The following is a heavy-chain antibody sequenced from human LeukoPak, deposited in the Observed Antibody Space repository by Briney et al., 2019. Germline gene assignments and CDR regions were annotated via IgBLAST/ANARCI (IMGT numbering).Heavy chain of an antibody. CDR3: ARVSASGYCTTTSCARNNWFDS. Sequence: ASVKVSCKASGYTFTNYGISWVRQAPGQGLEWMGWISAYNGNPNYAQKLQGRVTVTTDTSTSTAFRELRSLRSDDTAVYFCARVSASGYCTTTSCARNNWFDSWGQGTLVTVSS. V-gene: IGHV1-18*01. CDR1: GYTFTNYG. D-gene: IGHD2-2*03. CDR2: ISAYNGNP. J-gene: IGHJ5*01.